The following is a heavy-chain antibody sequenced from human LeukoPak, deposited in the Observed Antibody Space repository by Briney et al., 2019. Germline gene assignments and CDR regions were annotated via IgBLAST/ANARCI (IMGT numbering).Heavy chain of an antibody. V-gene: IGHV4-61*01. Sequence: SETLSLTCTVSGASVSSGSYYWSWIRQPPGKGLEWIGYIYYSGSTNYNPSLKSRVTISVDTSKNQFSLKLSSVTAADTAVYYCARGSPGYSYGWGQGTLVTVSS. CDR2: IYYSGST. J-gene: IGHJ4*02. CDR1: GASVSSGSYY. CDR3: ARGSPGYSYG. D-gene: IGHD5-18*01.